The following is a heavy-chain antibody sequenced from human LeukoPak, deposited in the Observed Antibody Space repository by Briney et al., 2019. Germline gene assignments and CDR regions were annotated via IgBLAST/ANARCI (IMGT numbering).Heavy chain of an antibody. D-gene: IGHD4-23*01. CDR2: MHHSGNT. Sequence: PSETLSLTCTVSGGSISGFYWSWIRQPPGKGLEWIGFMHHSGNTNYNPYLKSRVIISLDTSRNQFSLKLTSVTAADTAVYYCARGARWNDYWGQGTLVTVSS. V-gene: IGHV4-59*01. CDR3: ARGARWNDY. CDR1: GGSISGFY. J-gene: IGHJ4*02.